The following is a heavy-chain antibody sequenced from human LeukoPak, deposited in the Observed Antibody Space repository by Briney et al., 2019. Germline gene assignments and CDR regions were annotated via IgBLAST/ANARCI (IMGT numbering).Heavy chain of an antibody. CDR1: GFTFSSYA. V-gene: IGHV3-23*01. J-gene: IGHJ4*02. D-gene: IGHD3-10*01. CDR2: MSGSGTSI. Sequence: GGSLRLSCEASGFTFSSYAMTWVRQSPGKGLEWVSSMSGSGTSIFYADSVKGRFAISRDNSNNTLCLQMDSLRAEDTAVYYCARGSGNYPFDYWGQGTLVTVSS. CDR3: ARGSGNYPFDY.